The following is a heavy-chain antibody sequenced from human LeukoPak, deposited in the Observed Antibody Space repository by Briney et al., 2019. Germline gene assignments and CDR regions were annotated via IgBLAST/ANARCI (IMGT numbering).Heavy chain of an antibody. CDR1: GGSITSGTHY. J-gene: IGHJ5*02. D-gene: IGHD3-9*01. Sequence: PSETLSLTCTDSGGSITSGTHYWGWVRQPPGKGLEWIGSIFYSGRIFYNPSLKSRVFVSIDTSKNQFSLKLNSVTVADTAVYYCARHDYDLLTGYSINWFDPWGQGTLVTVSS. V-gene: IGHV4-39*01. CDR3: ARHDYDLLTGYSINWFDP. CDR2: IFYSGRI.